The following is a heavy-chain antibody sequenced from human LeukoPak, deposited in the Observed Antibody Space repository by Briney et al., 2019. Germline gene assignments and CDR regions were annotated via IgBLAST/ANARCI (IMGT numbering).Heavy chain of an antibody. Sequence: PGGSLRLSCAASGFTFSIYTLNWVRQAPGRGLEWVSSIIRTSSYIYYADSVKGRFTISRDNAKNSLPLQMNSLRAEDTAVYYCASLGPGGSVAYWGQGTLVTVSS. J-gene: IGHJ4*02. CDR1: GFTFSIYT. D-gene: IGHD4-23*01. CDR3: ASLGPGGSVAY. V-gene: IGHV3-21*01. CDR2: IIRTSSYI.